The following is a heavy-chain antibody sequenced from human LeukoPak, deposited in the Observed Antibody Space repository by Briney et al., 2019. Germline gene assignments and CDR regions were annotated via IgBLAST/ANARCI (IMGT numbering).Heavy chain of an antibody. Sequence: SETLSLTCSVSGGSLNSLNYYWGWIRQPPGKGLEWIGNVFYNGNAFYTPSLKSRIAISVDTSKNQFSLKLTSVTAADTGIYYCARYGASSYFDFGGQGTLVTVSS. CDR2: VFYNGNA. CDR1: GGSLNSLNYY. V-gene: IGHV4-39*01. J-gene: IGHJ4*02. D-gene: IGHD4/OR15-4a*01. CDR3: ARYGASSYFDF.